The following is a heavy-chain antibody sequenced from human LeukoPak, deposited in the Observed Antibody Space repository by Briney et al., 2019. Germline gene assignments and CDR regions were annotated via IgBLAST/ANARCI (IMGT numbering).Heavy chain of an antibody. CDR2: ISGSGGST. D-gene: IGHD2-2*01. J-gene: IGHJ3*02. Sequence: PGGSLRLSCAASGFTFSSYAVSWVRQAPGKGLEWVSAISGSGGSTYYADSVKGRFTISRDNSKNTLYLQMNSLRAEDTAVYYCAKDFIVVVPAANDAFDIWGQGTMVTVSS. CDR1: GFTFSSYA. V-gene: IGHV3-23*01. CDR3: AKDFIVVVPAANDAFDI.